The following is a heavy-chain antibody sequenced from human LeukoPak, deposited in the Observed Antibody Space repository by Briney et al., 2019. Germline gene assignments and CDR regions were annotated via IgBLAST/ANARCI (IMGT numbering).Heavy chain of an antibody. Sequence: PSETLSLTCAVYGGSFSGYYWTFLRQPPGKGPEWTGEISHSGSTNYNPSLKSRVTISVDTSRNEFSLRLKSVTAADTAVYYCATFRWGVGFEYWGQGTLVTVSS. D-gene: IGHD3-16*01. CDR3: ATFRWGVGFEY. V-gene: IGHV4-34*01. CDR1: GGSFSGYY. CDR2: ISHSGST. J-gene: IGHJ4*02.